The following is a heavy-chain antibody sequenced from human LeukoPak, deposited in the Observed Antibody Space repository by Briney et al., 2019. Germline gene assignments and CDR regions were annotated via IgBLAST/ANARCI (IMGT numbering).Heavy chain of an antibody. CDR3: AHSDSGFWSG. J-gene: IGHJ4*02. CDR1: GGSISSYYW. D-gene: IGHD3-3*01. Sequence: TLSLTCTVSGGSISSYYWSWIRQPPGKALEWLVLIYWNDDKRYSPSLKSRLTITKDTSKNQVVLTMTNMDPVDTATYYCAHSDSGFWSGWGQGTLVTVSS. V-gene: IGHV2-5*01. CDR2: IYWNDDK.